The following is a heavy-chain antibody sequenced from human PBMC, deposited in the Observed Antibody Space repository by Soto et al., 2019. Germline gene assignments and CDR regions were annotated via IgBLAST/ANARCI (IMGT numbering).Heavy chain of an antibody. Sequence: GGSLRLSCEASGFTFSIYSMNXVRQAKGKGLEWVSSISSSSGYIYYADSVKGRFTISRDNAKNSLYLQMNSLRADDTAVYYCARDSGSSWYFDYWGQGTLVTVS. CDR1: GFTFSIYS. J-gene: IGHJ4*02. CDR2: ISSSSGYI. V-gene: IGHV3-21*01. CDR3: ARDSGSSWYFDY. D-gene: IGHD6-13*01.